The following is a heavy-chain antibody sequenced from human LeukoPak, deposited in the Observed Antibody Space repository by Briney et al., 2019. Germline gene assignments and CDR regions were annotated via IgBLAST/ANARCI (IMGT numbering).Heavy chain of an antibody. D-gene: IGHD2-15*01. J-gene: IGHJ4*02. V-gene: IGHV3-48*01. CDR1: GFIFRSYS. CDR3: AREYCSGGSCYGNLDH. CDR2: ISSAGGVI. Sequence: PGGSLRLSCAASGFIFRSYSINWVRQAPGKGLEWVSFISSAGGVIYYADSVKGRFTISRDNAKNSLYLQVNSLRVEDTAVYYCAREYCSGGSCYGNLDHWGQGTPVTVSS.